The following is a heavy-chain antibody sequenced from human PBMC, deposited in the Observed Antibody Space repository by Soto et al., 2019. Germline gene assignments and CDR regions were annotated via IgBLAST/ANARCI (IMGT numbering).Heavy chain of an antibody. V-gene: IGHV4-39*01. Sequence: QVQLQESGPGLVKPSETLSLTCIVSGASISSRSSYWGCIRQPPGKGLEWVGTFYSGSTYNNPSLKSRVTISVDTSKNQFSLKLSAVAAEDTAIYYCATTRGIAVGGSFDHWGQGTLVTVSS. CDR1: GASISSRSSY. CDR2: FYSGST. CDR3: ATTRGIAVGGSFDH. D-gene: IGHD6-13*01. J-gene: IGHJ5*02.